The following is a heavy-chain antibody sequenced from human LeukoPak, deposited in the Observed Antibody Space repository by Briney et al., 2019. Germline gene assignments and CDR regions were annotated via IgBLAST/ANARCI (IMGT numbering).Heavy chain of an antibody. J-gene: IGHJ4*02. V-gene: IGHV1-18*01. CDR3: ARRTRWSSSAPGDY. CDR2: ISAYNGNT. D-gene: IGHD6-6*01. Sequence: GASVKVSCKTSGYSFNSHALNWVRQAPGQGLEWMGWISAYNGNTNYAQKLQGRVAMTTDTSTSTAYMELRSLRSDDTAVYYCARRTRWSSSAPGDYWGQGTLVTVSS. CDR1: GYSFNSHA.